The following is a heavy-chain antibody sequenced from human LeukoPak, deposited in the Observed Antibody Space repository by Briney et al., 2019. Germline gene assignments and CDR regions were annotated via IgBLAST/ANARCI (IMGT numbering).Heavy chain of an antibody. D-gene: IGHD6-13*01. CDR1: GYTFTSYD. V-gene: IGHV1-8*01. J-gene: IGHJ5*02. CDR3: ARERGRAAALLHQWWFDP. CDR2: MNLNSGNT. Sequence: ASVKVSRKASGYTFTSYDINWVRQATGQGLEWVGWMNLNSGNTGYAQKFQGRVTMTRNTSISTAYMELSRLRSDDTAVYYCARERGRAAALLHQWWFDPWGQGTLVTVSS.